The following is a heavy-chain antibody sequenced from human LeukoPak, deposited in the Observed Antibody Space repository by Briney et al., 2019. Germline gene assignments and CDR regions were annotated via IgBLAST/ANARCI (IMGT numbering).Heavy chain of an antibody. Sequence: SETLSLTCTVSGGSISSSSYYWGWIRQPPGKGLEWIGSIYYSGSTYYNPSLKSRVTISVDTSKNQFSLKLSSVTAADTAVYYCARASVTYYYYYYMDVWGKGTTVTVSS. V-gene: IGHV4-39*07. J-gene: IGHJ6*03. D-gene: IGHD4-11*01. CDR2: IYYSGST. CDR3: ARASVTYYYYYYMDV. CDR1: GGSISSSSYY.